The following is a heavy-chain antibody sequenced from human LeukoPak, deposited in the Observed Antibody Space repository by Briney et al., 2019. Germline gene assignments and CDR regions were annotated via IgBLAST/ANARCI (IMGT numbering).Heavy chain of an antibody. CDR2: IYSSGST. Sequence: HPGGSLRLSCAASGFNVSNNYMTWVRQAPGKGLEWVSLIYSSGSTYYADSVKGRFTISRDNSKNTLYLQMNSLRAEDTAVYYCAKDYYDSSGLYFDYWGQGTLVTVSS. J-gene: IGHJ4*02. D-gene: IGHD3-22*01. CDR1: GFNVSNNY. CDR3: AKDYYDSSGLYFDY. V-gene: IGHV3-53*01.